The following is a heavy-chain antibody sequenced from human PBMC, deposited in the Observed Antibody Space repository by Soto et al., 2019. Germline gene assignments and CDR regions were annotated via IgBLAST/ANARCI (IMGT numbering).Heavy chain of an antibody. CDR1: GFTVSSNY. D-gene: IGHD3-22*01. CDR2: IYSGGST. J-gene: IGHJ2*01. V-gene: IGHV3-53*04. CDR3: ARSRYYYDSSGYRYWYFDL. Sequence: EVQLVESGGGLVQPGGSLRLSCAASGFTVSSNYMSWVRQAPGKGLEWVSVIYSGGSTYYADSVKGRFTISRHNSKNTLYLQMNSLRAEDTAVYYCARSRYYYDSSGYRYWYFDLWGRGTLVTVSS.